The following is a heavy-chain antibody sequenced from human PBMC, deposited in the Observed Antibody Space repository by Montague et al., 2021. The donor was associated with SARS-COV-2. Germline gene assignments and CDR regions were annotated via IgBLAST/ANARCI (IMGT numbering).Heavy chain of an antibody. CDR3: AKDSYYYGLGYGMDV. Sequence: SLRLSCAASGFTFSNSAMNWVRQAPGKGLEWVSGSSGSDGGTHYADSVKGRFTISRDNSKNVLYLQMNSPRAEDTALYYCAKDSYYYGLGYGMDVWGQGTMVTVSS. D-gene: IGHD3-10*01. CDR2: SSGSDGGT. V-gene: IGHV3-23*01. J-gene: IGHJ6*02. CDR1: GFTFSNSA.